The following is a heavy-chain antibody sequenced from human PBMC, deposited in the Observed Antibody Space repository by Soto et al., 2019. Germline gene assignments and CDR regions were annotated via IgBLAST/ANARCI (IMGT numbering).Heavy chain of an antibody. CDR3: AKDRFKVYAILRFHAAFDI. D-gene: IGHD2-8*01. J-gene: IGHJ3*02. CDR1: GFTFSSHA. Sequence: HPGGSLRLYCRASGFTFSSHAMRWVRQAQGKGLEWVSAISGSGGSTYYADSVKGRFTISRDNSENTLYLQMNSLRAEDTAVYYCAKDRFKVYAILRFHAAFDIWGQGTMVTVSS. V-gene: IGHV3-23*01. CDR2: ISGSGGST.